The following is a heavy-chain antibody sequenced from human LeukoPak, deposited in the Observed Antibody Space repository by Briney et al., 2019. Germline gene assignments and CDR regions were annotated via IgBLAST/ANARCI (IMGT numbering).Heavy chain of an antibody. CDR3: AKDSSGYDPYYYGMDV. CDR1: GFTFSGYT. J-gene: IGHJ6*02. Sequence: PGGSLRLSCAASGFTFSGYTMHWVRQAPGKGLEWVAFTRYDGSNKYYADSVKGRFTISRVNSENTLYLQMNSLRAEDTAVYYCAKDSSGYDPYYYGMDVWGQGTTVTVSS. V-gene: IGHV3-30*02. CDR2: TRYDGSNK. D-gene: IGHD5-12*01.